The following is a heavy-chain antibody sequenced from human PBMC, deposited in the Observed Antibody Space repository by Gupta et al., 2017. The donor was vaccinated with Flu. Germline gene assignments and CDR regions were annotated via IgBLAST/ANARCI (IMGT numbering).Heavy chain of an antibody. CDR3: ARAAAADDYCGYTDWINP. Sequence: QMQVVASGGGVVPPGKSLRLPCTASGLSLSSSGFHWVRQAPGKGLDGGEVLWYDGHNKPDDASRMVLFTISRGTSKNTLYLYIYSLSVAATVIYHCARAAAADDYCGYTDWINP. J-gene: IGHJ5*02. V-gene: IGHV3-33*01. CDR1: GLSLSSSG. CDR2: LWYDGHNK. D-gene: IGHD2-21*01.